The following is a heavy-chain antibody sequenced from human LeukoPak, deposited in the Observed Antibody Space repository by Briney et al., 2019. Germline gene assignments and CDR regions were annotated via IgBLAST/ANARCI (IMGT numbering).Heavy chain of an antibody. J-gene: IGHJ4*02. CDR3: ARSPPRSITGMFAPYYFDY. Sequence: GGSLRLSCADSGFTVSSNYMSWVRQAPGKGLEWVSVIYSGGSTYYADSVKGRFTISRDNSKNTLYLQMNSLRAEDTAVYYCARSPPRSITGMFAPYYFDYWGQGTLATVSS. V-gene: IGHV3-66*01. CDR1: GFTVSSNY. CDR2: IYSGGST. D-gene: IGHD1-20*01.